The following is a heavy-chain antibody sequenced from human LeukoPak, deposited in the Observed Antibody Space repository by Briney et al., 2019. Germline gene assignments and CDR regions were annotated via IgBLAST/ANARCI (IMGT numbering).Heavy chain of an antibody. D-gene: IGHD6-13*01. CDR2: INHSGST. Sequence: KTSETLSLTCAVYGGSFSGYYWSWIRQPPGKGLEWIGEINHSGSTNYNPSLKSRVTISVDTSKDQFSLKLSSVTAADTAVYYCARSAGSSSWYWFDPWGQGTLVTVSS. J-gene: IGHJ5*02. V-gene: IGHV4-34*01. CDR1: GGSFSGYY. CDR3: ARSAGSSSWYWFDP.